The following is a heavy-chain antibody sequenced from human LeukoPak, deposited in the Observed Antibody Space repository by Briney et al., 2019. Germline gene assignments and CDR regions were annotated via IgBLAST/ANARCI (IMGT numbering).Heavy chain of an antibody. J-gene: IGHJ4*02. CDR2: IYYSGST. Sequence: SETLSLTCTVSVGSLSSSSSYSGWIRQPPGKGLEWIGSIYYSGSTYYNPSLKSRITISVDTSKNQFSLKLSSVTAADTAVYYCARRGGTSGWYYFDYWGQGALVTVSS. CDR1: VGSLSSSSSY. V-gene: IGHV4-39*01. CDR3: ARRGGTSGWYYFDY. D-gene: IGHD6-19*01.